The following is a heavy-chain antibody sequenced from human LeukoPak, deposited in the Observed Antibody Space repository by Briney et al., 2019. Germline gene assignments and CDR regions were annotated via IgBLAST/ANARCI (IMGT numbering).Heavy chain of an antibody. Sequence: VASVKVSCKASGYTFTGYYMHWVRQAPGQGLEWMGWINPNSGGTNYAQKFQGRVTMTRDTSISTAYMELSRLRSDDTAVYYCARDVAGIVVVPAAWAFDYWGQGTLVTVSS. V-gene: IGHV1-2*02. CDR3: ARDVAGIVVVPAAWAFDY. D-gene: IGHD2-2*01. J-gene: IGHJ4*02. CDR2: INPNSGGT. CDR1: GYTFTGYY.